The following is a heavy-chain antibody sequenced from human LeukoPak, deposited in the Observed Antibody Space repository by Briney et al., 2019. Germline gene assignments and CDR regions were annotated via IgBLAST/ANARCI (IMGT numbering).Heavy chain of an antibody. D-gene: IGHD3-16*02. CDR3: ARHVNLKNQVVKDYFDF. V-gene: IGHV4-59*08. J-gene: IGHJ4*02. CDR1: VSIRSYF. CDR2: VSFSGNT. Sequence: SETLSLTCTVVSIRSYFWSWIRQSPGKGLEWIGYVSFSGNTKYNPSLKSRVTISLDTSKKHFSLNLTSVTAADTAAYYCARHVNLKNQVVKDYFDFWGQGTLVTVSS.